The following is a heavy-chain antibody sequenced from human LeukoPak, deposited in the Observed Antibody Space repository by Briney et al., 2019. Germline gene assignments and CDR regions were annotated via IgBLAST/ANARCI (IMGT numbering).Heavy chain of an antibody. V-gene: IGHV1-2*02. Sequence: ASVKVSCKASGYSFTGYYMHWVRQAPGQGLEWMGWINTNSGGTNYAQKFQGRVTMTRDTSISTAYMEVSSLRSDDTAVYYCARDPTLRYCSNTNCYLLGDYWGQGTLVIVSS. CDR2: INTNSGGT. CDR3: ARDPTLRYCSNTNCYLLGDY. D-gene: IGHD2-2*01. J-gene: IGHJ4*02. CDR1: GYSFTGYY.